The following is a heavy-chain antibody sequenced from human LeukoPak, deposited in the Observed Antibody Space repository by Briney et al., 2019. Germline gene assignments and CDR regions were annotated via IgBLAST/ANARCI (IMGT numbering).Heavy chain of an antibody. Sequence: GGSLRLSCAASGFTFSSYWMSWVRQAPGKGLEWVANIKQDGSEKYYVDSVKGRFTISRDNAKNSVYLQMNSLRAEDTAVYYCARDVRGGHFDYWGQGTLVTVSS. CDR3: ARDVRGGHFDY. D-gene: IGHD2-15*01. CDR2: IKQDGSEK. J-gene: IGHJ4*02. V-gene: IGHV3-7*01. CDR1: GFTFSSYW.